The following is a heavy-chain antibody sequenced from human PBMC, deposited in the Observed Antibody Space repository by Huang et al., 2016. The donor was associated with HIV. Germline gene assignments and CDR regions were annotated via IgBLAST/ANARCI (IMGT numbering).Heavy chain of an antibody. J-gene: IGHJ3*02. CDR3: ARVQPPHGRNPLDI. CDR2: IIAGGGST. CDR1: GNTFPSFH. Sequence: QVHLVQSGAEVREPGASVKVSCRPSGNTFPSFHVHWVRQALGQGREWIGKIIAGGGSTTYAEKFQGRISMTRDRSTGTIFLELRSLRSEDTAMYYCARVQPPHGRNPLDIWGQGTLITVSS. V-gene: IGHV1-46*03.